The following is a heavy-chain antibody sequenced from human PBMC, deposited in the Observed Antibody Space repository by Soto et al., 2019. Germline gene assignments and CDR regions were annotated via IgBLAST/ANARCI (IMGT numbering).Heavy chain of an antibody. CDR3: ARVSGSYYYGMDV. J-gene: IGHJ6*02. CDR2: IYHSGST. V-gene: IGHV4-4*02. CDR1: W. D-gene: IGHD1-26*01. Sequence: WWSWVRQPPGKGLEWIGEIYHSGSTNYNPSLKSRVTITEDKTKNQFSLKLSSVTAANTAVYYCARVSGSYYYGMDVWGQGTTVTVSS.